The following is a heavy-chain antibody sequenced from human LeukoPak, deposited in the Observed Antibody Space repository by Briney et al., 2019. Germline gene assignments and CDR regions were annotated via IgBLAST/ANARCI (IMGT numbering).Heavy chain of an antibody. CDR3: AKSGCSGGSCYLGYYYYYMDV. CDR2: ISGSGGST. Sequence: ETLSLTCTVSGYSISSGYYWVWIRQTPGKGLEWVSAISGSGGSTYYADSVKGRFTISRGNSKNTLYLQMNSLRAEDTAVYYCAKSGCSGGSCYLGYYYYYMDVWGKGTTVTVSS. D-gene: IGHD2-15*01. J-gene: IGHJ6*03. CDR1: GYSISSGYY. V-gene: IGHV3-23*01.